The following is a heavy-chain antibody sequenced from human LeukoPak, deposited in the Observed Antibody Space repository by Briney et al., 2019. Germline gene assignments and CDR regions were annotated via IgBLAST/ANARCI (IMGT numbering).Heavy chain of an antibody. CDR1: AFTFNRHW. CDR2: ISSSSSTI. J-gene: IGHJ6*03. Sequence: GGSLRLSCVASAFTFNRHWMSWVRQAPGKGLEWVSYISSSSSTIYYADSVKGRFTISRDNAKNSLYLQMNSLRAEDTAVYYCARDTAYYYYYMDVWGKGTTVTVSS. CDR3: ARDTAYYYYYMDV. V-gene: IGHV3-48*01.